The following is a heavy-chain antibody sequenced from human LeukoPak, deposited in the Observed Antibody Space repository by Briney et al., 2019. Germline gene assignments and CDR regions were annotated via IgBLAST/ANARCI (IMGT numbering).Heavy chain of an antibody. J-gene: IGHJ6*03. CDR2: VYSSGTT. CDR3: ARKGMTYIAAPFYYYYYYMDV. V-gene: IGHV4-59*08. CDR1: GGSFTGHY. D-gene: IGHD6-13*01. Sequence: SETLSLTCAVSGGSFTGHYWSWIRQPPGKALEWIGYVYSSGTTTYNPSLESRVTISLDTSGKQVSLILTSVTAADTAVYYCARKGMTYIAAPFYYYYYYMDVWGKGTTVTVSS.